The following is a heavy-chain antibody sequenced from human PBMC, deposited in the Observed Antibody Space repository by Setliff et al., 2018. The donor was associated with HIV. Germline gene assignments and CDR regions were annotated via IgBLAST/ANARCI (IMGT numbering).Heavy chain of an antibody. Sequence: SVKVSCKASGYTFTSYYMHWVRQAPGQGLEWVGSLIPVLGEPHYAPRFQGRVTITADDSTNTAYLELSNLRFDDTATYYCARGVLYGLSEYWGTGSLVTVSS. CDR2: LIPVLGEP. D-gene: IGHD3-10*01. CDR3: ARGVLYGLSEY. V-gene: IGHV1-69*11. J-gene: IGHJ4*02. CDR1: GYTFTSYY.